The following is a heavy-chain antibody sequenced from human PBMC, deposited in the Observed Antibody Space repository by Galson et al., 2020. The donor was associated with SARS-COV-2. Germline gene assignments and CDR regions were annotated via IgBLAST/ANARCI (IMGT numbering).Heavy chain of an antibody. Sequence: KMSGPTLEKPTQTLTLTCTFSGFSLSTSGVGVGWIRQPPGKALEWLALLYWDDDKRYSPSLKSRLTITKDTSKNQVVLTMTNMDPVDTATYYCAHRIHDFWSGLWSPWGQGTLVTVSS. V-gene: IGHV2-5*02. CDR3: AHRIHDFWSGLWSP. CDR2: LYWDDDK. J-gene: IGHJ5*02. D-gene: IGHD3-3*01. CDR1: GFSLSTSGVG.